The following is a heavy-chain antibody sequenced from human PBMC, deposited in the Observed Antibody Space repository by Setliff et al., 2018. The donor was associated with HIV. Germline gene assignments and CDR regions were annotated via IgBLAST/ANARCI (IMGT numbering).Heavy chain of an antibody. CDR3: ALYGSPTYYFDY. Sequence: GASVKVSCKASGHSFTTYFLHWVRQAPGQGLEWMGMTNPSGGEPSYAQRFQGRVTMTRDTSTSTVFMDLSSLSFEDTAVYYCALYGSPTYYFDYWGQGTPVTVSS. D-gene: IGHD6-13*01. CDR1: GHSFTTYF. CDR2: TNPSGGEP. J-gene: IGHJ4*02. V-gene: IGHV1-46*01.